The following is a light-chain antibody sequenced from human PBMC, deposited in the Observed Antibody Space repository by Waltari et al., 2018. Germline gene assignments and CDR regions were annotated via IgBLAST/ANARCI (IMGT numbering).Light chain of an antibody. V-gene: IGKV1-39*01. CDR1: KSISSY. CDR2: AAS. J-gene: IGKJ1*01. Sequence: DIQMTQSPSSLSAYVGDRVTITCRASKSISSYLNWYHQRPGKAPNLLIYAASILQSGVPSRFSGSGSGTNFTLTISSLQPEDFATYYCQQSYSFPHTFGQGSKVEIK. CDR3: QQSYSFPHT.